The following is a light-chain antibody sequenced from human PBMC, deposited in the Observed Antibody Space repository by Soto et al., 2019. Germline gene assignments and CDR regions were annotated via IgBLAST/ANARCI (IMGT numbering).Light chain of an antibody. V-gene: IGLV2-14*01. CDR2: EVS. Sequence: QSALTQPASVSGSPGQSITISCTGTSSDIGGYNYVSWYQQHPGKVPKLMIFEVSNRPSGVSYRFSGSKSGNTASLTISGLQAEDEADYDCSSYTGSSTLYVFGTGTKVTVL. CDR1: SSDIGGYNY. J-gene: IGLJ1*01. CDR3: SSYTGSSTLYV.